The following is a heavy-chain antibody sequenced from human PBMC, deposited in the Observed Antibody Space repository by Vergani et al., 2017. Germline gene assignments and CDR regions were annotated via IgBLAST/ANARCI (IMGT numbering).Heavy chain of an antibody. CDR3: AREIVVVPAAIGRDLDYYYMDV. CDR2: IYTSGST. V-gene: IGHV4-61*02. D-gene: IGHD2-2*02. CDR1: GGSISSGSYY. Sequence: QVQLQESGPGLVKPSQTLSLTCTVSGGSISSGSYYWSWIRQPAGKGLEWIGRIYTSGSTNYNPSLKSRVTMSVDTSKNQFSLKLSSVTAADTAVYYCAREIVVVPAAIGRDLDYYYMDVWGKGTTVTVSS. J-gene: IGHJ6*03.